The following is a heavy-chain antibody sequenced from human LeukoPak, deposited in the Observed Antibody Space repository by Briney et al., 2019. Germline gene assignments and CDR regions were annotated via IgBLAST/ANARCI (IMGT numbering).Heavy chain of an antibody. D-gene: IGHD3-22*01. Sequence: SGGSLRLSCAASGFTFSSYGMHWVRQAPGKGLEWVAVISYDGSNKYYADSVKGRFTVSRDNSKNTLYLQMNSLRAEDTAVYYCASEYYYDSSGYYYWGQGTLVIVSS. CDR2: ISYDGSNK. J-gene: IGHJ4*02. CDR3: ASEYYYDSSGYYY. V-gene: IGHV3-30*03. CDR1: GFTFSSYG.